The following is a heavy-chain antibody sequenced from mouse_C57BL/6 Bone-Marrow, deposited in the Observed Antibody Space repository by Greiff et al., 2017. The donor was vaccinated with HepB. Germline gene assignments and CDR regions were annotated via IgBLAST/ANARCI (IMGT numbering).Heavy chain of an antibody. Sequence: EVQLVESGPGLVKPSQSLSLTCSVTGYSITSGYYWNWIRQFPGNKLEWMGYISYDGSNNYNPSLKNRISITRDTSKNQFFLKLNSVTTEDTATYYCAREGLRFYAMDYWGQGTSVTVSS. J-gene: IGHJ4*01. V-gene: IGHV3-6*01. CDR1: GYSITSGYY. CDR2: ISYDGSN. D-gene: IGHD1-1*01. CDR3: AREGLRFYAMDY.